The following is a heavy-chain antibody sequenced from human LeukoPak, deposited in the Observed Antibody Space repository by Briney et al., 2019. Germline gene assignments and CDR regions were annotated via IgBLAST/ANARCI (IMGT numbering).Heavy chain of an antibody. J-gene: IGHJ4*02. CDR2: IYYSGSN. CDR3: ARGPPTVPGLFDY. Sequence: SDSPSLICTLSCGSISSYYCGSTRQPPGNGLGWIGYIYYSGSNNYNTSLKSRVAISVDTAKTQCSLKLSSGTAADTAVYYCARGPPTVPGLFDYWGQGTLVTVSS. V-gene: IGHV4-59*07. D-gene: IGHD4-17*01. CDR1: CGSISSYY.